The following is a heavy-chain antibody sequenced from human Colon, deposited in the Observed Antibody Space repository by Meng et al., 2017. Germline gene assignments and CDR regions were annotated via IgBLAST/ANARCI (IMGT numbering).Heavy chain of an antibody. CDR2: IYLGGSP. Sequence: VQLRGPGPGLGEPSGTLSLTCEVSGGSISSSQWWSWVRQPPGKGLEWIGQIYLGGSPAYSPSLESRITMSVDKSNNQFSLRLRSVTAADTAVYYCARHGGWHFDYWGQGTLVTVSS. CDR1: GGSISSSQW. CDR3: ARHGGWHFDY. V-gene: IGHV4-4*02. D-gene: IGHD6-19*01. J-gene: IGHJ4*02.